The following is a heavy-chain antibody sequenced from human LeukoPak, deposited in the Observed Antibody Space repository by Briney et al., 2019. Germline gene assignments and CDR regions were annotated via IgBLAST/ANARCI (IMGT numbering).Heavy chain of an antibody. Sequence: TSETLSLTCVVSGGGSSTDYSWNWIRQSPGKGLEWVGEITHAAILNYNPSLKGRVAISVDTSKNQVSLKLDSMTAADTAMYYCARGRGEAAGLDHWGQGTLVTVSS. CDR2: ITHAAIL. J-gene: IGHJ4*02. CDR1: GGGSSTDYS. V-gene: IGHV4-34*01. CDR3: ARGRGEAAGLDH. D-gene: IGHD6-13*01.